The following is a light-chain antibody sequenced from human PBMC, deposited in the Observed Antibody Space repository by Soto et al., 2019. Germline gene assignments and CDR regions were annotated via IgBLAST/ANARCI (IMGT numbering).Light chain of an antibody. CDR3: CSYAGSSTLYV. Sequence: QSVLTQPASVSGSLGQASTISCTGTSSDVGRYKLVSWYQQLPGKAPKFIIYEGSKRPSGVSNRFSGSKSGNTASLTISGLQAEDEADYYCCSYAGSSTLYVFGTGTKVTVL. CDR1: SSDVGRYKL. V-gene: IGLV2-23*01. J-gene: IGLJ1*01. CDR2: EGS.